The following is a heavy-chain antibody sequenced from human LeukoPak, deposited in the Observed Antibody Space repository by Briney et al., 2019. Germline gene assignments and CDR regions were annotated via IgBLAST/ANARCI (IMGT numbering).Heavy chain of an antibody. V-gene: IGHV3-23*01. CDR3: AKGFESYSSSSSLNR. D-gene: IGHD6-6*01. Sequence: TGGSLRLSCAASGFTFSSYAMSWVRQAPGKGLEWVPAISGSGGSTYYADSVKGRFTISRDNSKNTLYLQMNSLRAEDTAVYYCAKGFESYSSSSSLNRWGQGTLVTVSS. CDR2: ISGSGGST. J-gene: IGHJ4*02. CDR1: GFTFSSYA.